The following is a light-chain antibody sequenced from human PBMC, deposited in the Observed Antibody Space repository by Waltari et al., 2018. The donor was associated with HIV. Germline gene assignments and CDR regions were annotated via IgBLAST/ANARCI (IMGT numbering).Light chain of an antibody. CDR2: KNT. CDR3: LSADRSGTYV. V-gene: IGLV3-25*03. Sequence: SSELTQPPSVSVSPGQTTRITCSGDASPKPYTPWFQQKQGQAPIVVIHKNTERPSGIPERFSASQSGTTVTLTITGVQTDDEADYYCLSADRSGTYVFGPGTTVTVL. CDR1: ASPKPY. J-gene: IGLJ1*01.